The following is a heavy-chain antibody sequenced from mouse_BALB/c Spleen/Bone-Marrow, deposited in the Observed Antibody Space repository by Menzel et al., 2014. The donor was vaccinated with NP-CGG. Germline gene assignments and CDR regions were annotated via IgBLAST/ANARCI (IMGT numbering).Heavy chain of an antibody. Sequence: VQVVESGPEVKKPGETVEISCKASGYTFTKYGMNWVKQAPGKGLKWMGWINTNTGEPTYVEEFKGRFALSLETSASTAYLQINNLKNEDTATYFCAREPKAMDYWGQGTSVTVSS. J-gene: IGHJ4*01. CDR3: AREPKAMDY. V-gene: IGHV9-3*02. CDR1: GYTFTKYG. CDR2: INTNTGEP.